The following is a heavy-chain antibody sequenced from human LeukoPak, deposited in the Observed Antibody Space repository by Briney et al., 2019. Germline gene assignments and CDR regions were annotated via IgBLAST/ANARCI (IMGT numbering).Heavy chain of an antibody. J-gene: IGHJ6*02. CDR2: IKTDGREK. CDR3: ARDVAVGGMDV. V-gene: IGHV3-7*01. Sequence: GGSLRLSCAASGFTFSNSWMSWVRQAPGKGLEWVANIKTDGREKYYVDSVKGRFTISRDNPKNSLYVQMNSLRGERTVIYYCARDVAVGGMDVWGQGPTVTVSS. CDR1: GFTFSNSW. D-gene: IGHD2-21*01.